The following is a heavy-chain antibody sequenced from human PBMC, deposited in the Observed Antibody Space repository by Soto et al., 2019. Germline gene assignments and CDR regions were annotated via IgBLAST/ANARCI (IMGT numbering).Heavy chain of an antibody. Sequence: SETLSLTCTVSGGSISSYYWSWIRQPPGKGLEWIGYIYYSGSTNYNPSLKSRVTISVDTSKNQFSLKLSSVTAADTAVYYCAREGYSGYDFDYYGMDVWGQGTTVTVSS. J-gene: IGHJ6*02. D-gene: IGHD5-12*01. CDR1: GGSISSYY. V-gene: IGHV4-59*01. CDR3: AREGYSGYDFDYYGMDV. CDR2: IYYSGST.